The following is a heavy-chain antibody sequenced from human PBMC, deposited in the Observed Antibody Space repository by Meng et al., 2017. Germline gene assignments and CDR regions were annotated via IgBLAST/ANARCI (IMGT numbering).Heavy chain of an antibody. V-gene: IGHV3-30*04. D-gene: IGHD6-19*01. J-gene: IGHJ4*02. CDR3: ARAGIAVAADLDY. CDR1: GFTFSSYA. CDR2: ISYDGSNK. Sequence: GESLKISCAASGFTFSSYAMHWVRQAPGKGLEWVAVISYDGSNKYYADSVKGRFTISRDNSKNTLYLQMNSLRAEDTAVYYCARAGIAVAADLDYWGQGTLVTVSS.